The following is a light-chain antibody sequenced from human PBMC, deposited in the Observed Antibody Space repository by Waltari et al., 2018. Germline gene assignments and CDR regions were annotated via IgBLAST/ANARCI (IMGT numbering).Light chain of an antibody. Sequence: QSALTQPASVSGSPGQSITIPCTGTRSDVGSYNFLSWYQQHPGKAPKLMIYEDNKRPSGVSNRFSGSKSGNTASLTISGLQAEDEADYYCCSYAGSAIWVFGGGTKLTVL. CDR2: EDN. J-gene: IGLJ3*02. V-gene: IGLV2-23*01. CDR1: RSDVGSYNF. CDR3: CSYAGSAIWV.